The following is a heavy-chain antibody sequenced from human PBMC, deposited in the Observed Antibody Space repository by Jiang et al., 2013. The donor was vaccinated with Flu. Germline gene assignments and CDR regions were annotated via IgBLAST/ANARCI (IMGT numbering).Heavy chain of an antibody. CDR1: GYTFTSYG. D-gene: IGHD3-22*01. V-gene: IGHV1-18*01. Sequence: SVKVSCKASGYTFTSYGISWVRQAPGQGLEWMGWISAYNGNTNYAQKLQGRVTMTTDTSTSTAYMELRSLRSDDTAVYYCARGGPYYYDSSGYYYGDYWGQGTLVTVSS. CDR3: ARGGPYYYDSSGYYYGDY. J-gene: IGHJ4*02. CDR2: ISAYNGNT.